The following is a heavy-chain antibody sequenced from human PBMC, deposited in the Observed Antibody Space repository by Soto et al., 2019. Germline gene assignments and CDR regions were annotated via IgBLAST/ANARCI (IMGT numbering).Heavy chain of an antibody. CDR1: GYTFTSYY. CDR2: TNPSGGST. V-gene: IGHV1-46*01. J-gene: IGHJ4*02. Sequence: ASVKVSCKASGYTFTSYYMHWVRQAPGQGLEWMGITNPSGGSTSYAQKFQGRVTMTRDTSTGTVYTELSSLRSEDTAVYYCARTRYSSGWYSFLWGQGTLVTVSS. D-gene: IGHD6-19*01. CDR3: ARTRYSSGWYSFL.